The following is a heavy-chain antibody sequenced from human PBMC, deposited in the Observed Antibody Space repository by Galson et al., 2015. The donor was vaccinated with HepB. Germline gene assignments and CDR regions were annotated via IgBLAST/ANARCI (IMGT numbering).Heavy chain of an antibody. CDR2: IKQDGSEK. CDR3: ARHYDYVWGSYRIPGGYFDY. V-gene: IGHV3-7*03. D-gene: IGHD3-16*02. Sequence: SLRLSCAASGFTFNNFWMSWVRQAPGKGLEWVANIKQDGSEKYYVDSVKGRFTISRDNAKNSLHLQMNSLRPEDTAVYYCARHYDYVWGSYRIPGGYFDYWSQGTLVTVSP. CDR1: GFTFNNFW. J-gene: IGHJ4*02.